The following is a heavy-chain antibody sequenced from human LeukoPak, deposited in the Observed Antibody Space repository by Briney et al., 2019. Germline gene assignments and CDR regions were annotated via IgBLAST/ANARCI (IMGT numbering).Heavy chain of an antibody. CDR3: TTEEVEMATISDY. CDR1: GFTFSSYW. D-gene: IGHD5-24*01. V-gene: IGHV3-15*01. CDR2: IKSKTDGGTT. J-gene: IGHJ4*02. Sequence: SGGSLRLSCAASGFTFSSYWMSWVRQAPGKGLEWVGRIKSKTDGGTTDYAAPVKGRFTISRDDSKNTLYLQMNSLKTEDTAVYYCTTEEVEMATISDYWGQGTLVTVSS.